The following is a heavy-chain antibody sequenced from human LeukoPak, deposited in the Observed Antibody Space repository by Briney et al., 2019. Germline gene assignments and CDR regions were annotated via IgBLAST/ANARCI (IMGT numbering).Heavy chain of an antibody. CDR1: GFTFSSYA. CDR3: AKIEIPGTPNYYGMDV. Sequence: QSEGSLRLSCAASGFTFSSYAMSWVRQAPGKGLEWVSAISGSGGSTYYADSVKGRFTISRDNSKNTLYLQMNSLRAEDTAVYYCAKIEIPGTPNYYGMDVWGQGTTVTVSS. D-gene: IGHD1-14*01. J-gene: IGHJ6*02. CDR2: ISGSGGST. V-gene: IGHV3-23*01.